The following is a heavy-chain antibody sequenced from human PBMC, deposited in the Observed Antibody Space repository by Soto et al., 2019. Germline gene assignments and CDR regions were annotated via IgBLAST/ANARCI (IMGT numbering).Heavy chain of an antibody. CDR1: GYTLNEVA. V-gene: IGHV1-24*01. CDR3: TTYHGDYNFDH. Sequence: QVQLVQSGAEVKKPGASVKVSCKVSGYTLNEVAMHWVRQAPGKGLEWLGGFDPDEAETIYAQHFQGRVTMTEDTSTDTGYMELSSLISEDTALYFCTTYHGDYNFDHWGQGTLVTVSS. D-gene: IGHD4-17*01. CDR2: FDPDEAET. J-gene: IGHJ5*02.